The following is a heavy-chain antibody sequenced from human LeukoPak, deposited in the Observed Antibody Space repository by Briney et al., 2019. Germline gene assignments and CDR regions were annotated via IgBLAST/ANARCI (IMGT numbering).Heavy chain of an antibody. CDR3: ARASDPWLQLT. CDR2: IKQDGSEK. J-gene: IGHJ5*02. CDR1: GFTFSNYW. Sequence: TGGSLRLSCAAPGFTFSNYWMIWVRQAPGKGMEWVGNIKQDGSEKRYADSVRGRFTISRDNAQTSLYLQMNSLRAEDTAVYYCARASDPWLQLTWGQGTLVTVSS. D-gene: IGHD5-24*01. V-gene: IGHV3-7*05.